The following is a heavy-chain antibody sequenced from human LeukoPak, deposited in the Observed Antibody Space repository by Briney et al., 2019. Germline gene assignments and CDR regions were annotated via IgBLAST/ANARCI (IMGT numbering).Heavy chain of an antibody. V-gene: IGHV4-59*01. D-gene: IGHD6-19*01. J-gene: IGHJ4*02. CDR1: GGSINNYY. Sequence: SETLSLTCAVSGGSINNYYWSWIRQPPRKGLEWIVDIYYSGSTNYNSALKGRVTISVDTSKNQLSLFLSSVTAADTAVYYCARGPPDSQWLVWYYLDYWDQGTLVTVSS. CDR2: IYYSGST. CDR3: ARGPPDSQWLVWYYLDY.